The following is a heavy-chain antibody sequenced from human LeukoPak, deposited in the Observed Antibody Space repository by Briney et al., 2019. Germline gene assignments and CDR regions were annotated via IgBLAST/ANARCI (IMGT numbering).Heavy chain of an antibody. CDR2: ISSSGSTI. CDR1: GFTFSSYE. J-gene: IGHJ6*04. CDR3: AELGITMIGGV. D-gene: IGHD3-10*02. Sequence: GGSLRLSCAASGFTFSSYEMNWVRQAPGKGLEWVSYISSSGSTIYYADSVKGRFTISRDNAKNSRYLQMNSLRTEDTAVYYCAELGITMIGGVWGKGTTVTISS. V-gene: IGHV3-48*03.